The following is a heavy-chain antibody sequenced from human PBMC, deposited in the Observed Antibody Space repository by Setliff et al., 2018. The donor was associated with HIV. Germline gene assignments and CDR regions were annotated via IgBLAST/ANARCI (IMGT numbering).Heavy chain of an antibody. CDR3: AREYHITTADARLANYFDY. CDR1: GYTFTNSF. CDR2: INPSDGAT. Sequence: ASVKVSCKASGYTFTNSFMHWVRQAPGQGLEWMGIINPSDGATTYAQTFEGRVTMTGDTSTNTIYMELSSLRSEDTSVYFCAREYHITTADARLANYFDYWGQGTRVTVSS. J-gene: IGHJ4*02. D-gene: IGHD6-19*01. V-gene: IGHV1-46*01.